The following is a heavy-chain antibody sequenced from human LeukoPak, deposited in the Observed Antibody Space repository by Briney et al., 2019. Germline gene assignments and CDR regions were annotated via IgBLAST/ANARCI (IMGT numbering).Heavy chain of an antibody. D-gene: IGHD6-13*01. CDR2: IRGSGDTT. J-gene: IGHJ4*02. V-gene: IGHV3-23*01. CDR1: GFTFSNYT. CDR3: ARGFIAAAGFFDY. Sequence: GGSLRLSCAASGFTFSNYTMSWVRQAPGKGLEWVSDIRGSGDTTNYADSVKGRFPISRDNSKNTLDLQMNSLRAEDTAVYYCARGFIAAAGFFDYWGQGTLVTVSS.